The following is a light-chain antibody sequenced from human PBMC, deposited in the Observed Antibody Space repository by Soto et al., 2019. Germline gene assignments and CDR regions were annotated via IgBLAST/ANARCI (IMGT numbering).Light chain of an antibody. Sequence: RMTQSPSSLSASIGDRVTITCRASHGISNDLGWYQQRPGKAPKVLIYGASNLQSGVPSRFSGSASGTDFTLTISSLQPEDFAPYYCLQDYTYPCTFGQGTNVDI. J-gene: IGKJ1*01. CDR2: GAS. V-gene: IGKV1-6*01. CDR1: HGISND. CDR3: LQDYTYPCT.